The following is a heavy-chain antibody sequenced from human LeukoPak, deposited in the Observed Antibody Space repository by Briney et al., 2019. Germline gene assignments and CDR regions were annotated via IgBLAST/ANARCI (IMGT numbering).Heavy chain of an antibody. D-gene: IGHD2-21*02. V-gene: IGHV1-2*02. J-gene: IGHJ3*02. Sequence: GASVKVSCKASGYTFTGYYMHWVRQAPGQGLEWMGWINPNSGGTNYAQKFQGRVTMTRDTSISTAYMELSRLRSDDTAVYYCARAVSPTYCGGDCYPDAFDIWGQGTMVTVSS. CDR1: GYTFTGYY. CDR3: ARAVSPTYCGGDCYPDAFDI. CDR2: INPNSGGT.